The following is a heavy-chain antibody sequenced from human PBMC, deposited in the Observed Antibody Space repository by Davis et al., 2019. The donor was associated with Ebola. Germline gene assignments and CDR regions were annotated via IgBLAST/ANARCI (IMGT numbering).Heavy chain of an antibody. Sequence: HTGGSLRLSCAASGFTFSSYWMHWVRQAPGKGLVWVSCINRDGSTTTYADSVKGRFTISRDNSKNTLYLQVNSLTPEDTAVYYCARTPRYDSNWYFDLWGRGTLVTVSS. CDR1: GFTFSSYW. J-gene: IGHJ2*01. V-gene: IGHV3-74*03. D-gene: IGHD3-3*01. CDR3: ARTPRYDSNWYFDL. CDR2: INRDGSTT.